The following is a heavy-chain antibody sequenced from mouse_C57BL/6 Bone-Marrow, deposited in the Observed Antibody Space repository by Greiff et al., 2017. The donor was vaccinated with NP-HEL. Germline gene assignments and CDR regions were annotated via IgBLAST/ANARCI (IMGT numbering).Heavy chain of an antibody. Sequence: EVQLQQSGPELVKPGASVKISCKASGYSFTGYYMNWVKQSPEKSLEWIGEINPSTGGTTYNQKFKAKATSTVDKSSSTAYMQPKSLTSEDSAVYYCARGDYYGSTREYSYAMDYWGQGTSVTVSS. CDR3: ARGDYYGSTREYSYAMDY. CDR1: GYSFTGYY. D-gene: IGHD2-2*01. CDR2: INPSTGGT. J-gene: IGHJ4*01. V-gene: IGHV1-42*01.